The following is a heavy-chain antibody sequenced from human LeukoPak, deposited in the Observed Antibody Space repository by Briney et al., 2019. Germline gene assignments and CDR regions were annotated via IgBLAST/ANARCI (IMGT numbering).Heavy chain of an antibody. CDR1: GFTFSSYG. D-gene: IGHD1-26*01. J-gene: IGHJ4*02. CDR3: AKVGGLVGATRGEFDY. Sequence: GRSLRLSCAASGFTFSSYGMHWVRQAPGKGLEWVAVISYDGSNKYYADSVKGRFTISRDNSKNTLYLQMNSLRAEDTAVYYCAKVGGLVGATRGEFDYWGQGTLVTVSS. V-gene: IGHV3-30*18. CDR2: ISYDGSNK.